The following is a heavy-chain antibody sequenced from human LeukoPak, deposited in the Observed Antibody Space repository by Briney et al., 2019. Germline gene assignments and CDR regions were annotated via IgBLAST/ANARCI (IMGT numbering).Heavy chain of an antibody. D-gene: IGHD5-12*01. CDR1: GFTFDDYA. V-gene: IGHV4-59*01. CDR2: IYHSGST. CDR3: ARDGYSGNDGL. J-gene: IGHJ4*02. Sequence: GSLRLSCAASGFTFDDYAMHWIRQPPGKGLEWIGYIYHSGSTKYNPSLKSRVTISVDTSKNQFSLKLSSVTAADTAVYYCARDGYSGNDGLWGQGTLVTVSS.